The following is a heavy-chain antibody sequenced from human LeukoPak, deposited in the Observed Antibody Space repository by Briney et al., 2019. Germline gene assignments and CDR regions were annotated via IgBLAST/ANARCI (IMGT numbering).Heavy chain of an antibody. D-gene: IGHD6-19*01. Sequence: ASVKVSCKASGYTFTSYDINWVRQATGRGLEWMGWMNPNSGNTGYAQKFQGRVTMTRNTSISTAYMELSSLRSEDTAVYYCARGHYSSGSFFDYWGQGTLVTVSS. J-gene: IGHJ4*02. V-gene: IGHV1-8*01. CDR3: ARGHYSSGSFFDY. CDR2: MNPNSGNT. CDR1: GYTFTSYD.